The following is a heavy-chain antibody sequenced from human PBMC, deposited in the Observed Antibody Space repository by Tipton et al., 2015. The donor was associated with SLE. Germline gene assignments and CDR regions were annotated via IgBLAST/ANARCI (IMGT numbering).Heavy chain of an antibody. CDR1: GFTFSIYA. CDR3: ARAGYSSSRDFDY. CDR2: ISYDGSNK. V-gene: IGHV3-30*04. J-gene: IGHJ4*02. Sequence: SLRLSCAASGFTFSIYAMHWVRQAPGRGLEWVAVISYDGSNKYYADSVKGRFTISRDNSKNTLYLQMNSLRAEDTAVYYCARAGYSSSRDFDYWGQGTLVTVSS. D-gene: IGHD6-6*01.